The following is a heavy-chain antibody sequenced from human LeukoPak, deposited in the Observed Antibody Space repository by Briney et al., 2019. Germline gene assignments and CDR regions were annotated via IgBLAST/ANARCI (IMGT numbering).Heavy chain of an antibody. Sequence: ASVKVSCKASGYTFTGYYMHWVRQAPAQGLEWMGWINPNSGGTNYAQKFQGRVTMTRDTSISTAYMELSRLRSDGTAVYYCARVPALVGALDYWGQGALVTVSS. D-gene: IGHD1-26*01. V-gene: IGHV1-2*02. CDR1: GYTFTGYY. CDR2: INPNSGGT. CDR3: ARVPALVGALDY. J-gene: IGHJ4*02.